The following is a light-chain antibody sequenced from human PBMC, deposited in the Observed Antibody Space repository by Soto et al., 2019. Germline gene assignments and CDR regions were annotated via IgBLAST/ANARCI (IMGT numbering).Light chain of an antibody. J-gene: IGKJ1*01. CDR2: LGS. Sequence: DIVMTQSPLSLPVTPGEPASISRRSSQSLLHTNGYNYLDWYLQKPRQSPQVLVYLGSNRSSGVPDRFSGSGSGTDFTLKISRVEAEDVGVYYCMQPLQSWTFGQGTKVDIK. V-gene: IGKV2-28*01. CDR3: MQPLQSWT. CDR1: QSLLHTNGYNY.